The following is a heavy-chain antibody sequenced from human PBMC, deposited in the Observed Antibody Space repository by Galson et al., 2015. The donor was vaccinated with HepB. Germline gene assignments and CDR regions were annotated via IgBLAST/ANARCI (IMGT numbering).Heavy chain of an antibody. CDR2: ISGYSGDT. Sequence: SVKVSCKASGYTFSSYGISWVRQVPGQGPEWMGWISGYSGDTNYAQNFQGRVTMTTDTSTSTAYMELRSLRSDDTAVYYCATDSSGYYYFDYWGQGTLVIVSS. D-gene: IGHD3-22*01. V-gene: IGHV1-18*01. J-gene: IGHJ4*02. CDR3: ATDSSGYYYFDY. CDR1: GYTFSSYG.